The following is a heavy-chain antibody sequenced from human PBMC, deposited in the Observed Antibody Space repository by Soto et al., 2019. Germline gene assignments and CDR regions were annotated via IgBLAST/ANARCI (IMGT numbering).Heavy chain of an antibody. CDR2: IYYSGST. CDR3: ARDRGPPDAGDWGPYYFDY. V-gene: IGHV4-59*01. J-gene: IGHJ4*02. Sequence: SETLSLTCTVSGGSISSYYWSWIRQPPGKGLEWIGYIYYSGSTNYNPSLKSRVTISVDTSKNQFSLKLSSVTAADTAVYYCARDRGPPDAGDWGPYYFDYWGQGTLVTVSS. D-gene: IGHD7-27*01. CDR1: GGSISSYY.